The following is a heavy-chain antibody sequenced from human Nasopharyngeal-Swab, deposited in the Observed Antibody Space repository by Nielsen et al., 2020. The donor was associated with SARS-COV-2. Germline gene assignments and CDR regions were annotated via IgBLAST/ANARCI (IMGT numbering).Heavy chain of an antibody. V-gene: IGHV3-33*01. CDR1: GFTFSSYG. J-gene: IGHJ1*01. D-gene: IGHD6-13*01. CDR2: IWYDGSNK. CDR3: ARDRYSSSWYVPEYFQH. Sequence: SCAASGFTFSSYGMHWVRQAPGKGLEWVAVIWYDGSNKYYADSVKGRFTISRDNSKNTLYLQMNSLRAEDTAVYYCARDRYSSSWYVPEYFQHWGQGTLVTVSS.